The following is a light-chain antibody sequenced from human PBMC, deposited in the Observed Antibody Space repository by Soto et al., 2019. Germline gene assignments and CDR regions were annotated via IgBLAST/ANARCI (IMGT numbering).Light chain of an antibody. CDR2: SHN. J-gene: IGLJ1*01. CDR1: SSNIGSNY. CDR3: AAWDGSLRGYV. V-gene: IGLV1-47*02. Sequence: QSALTQPPSASGTPGQRVTISCSGSSSNIGSNYVYWYQQLPGTAPKLLIYSHNQRPSGVPDRFSGSKSGTSASLAISGLRSDDEADYYCAAWDGSLRGYVFGTGTKVTVL.